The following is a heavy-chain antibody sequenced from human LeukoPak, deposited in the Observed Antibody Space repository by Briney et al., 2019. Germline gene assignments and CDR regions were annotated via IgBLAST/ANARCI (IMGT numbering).Heavy chain of an antibody. CDR1: GFTFSSYS. Sequence: GGSLRLSCAASGFTFSSYSMNWVRQAPGKGLEWVSGINWNGGSTGYADSVKGRFTISRDNAKNSPYLQMNSLRAEDTALYYCARDRGVDTAMVNWFDPWGQGTLVSVSS. D-gene: IGHD5-18*01. CDR3: ARDRGVDTAMVNWFDP. V-gene: IGHV3-20*04. CDR2: INWNGGST. J-gene: IGHJ5*02.